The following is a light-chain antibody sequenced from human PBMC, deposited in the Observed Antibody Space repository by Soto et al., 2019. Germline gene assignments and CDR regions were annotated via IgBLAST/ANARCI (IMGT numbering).Light chain of an antibody. J-gene: IGLJ1*01. CDR2: EGI. CDR3: CSYVGATTYV. CDR1: SSTVGGFNV. V-gene: IGLV2-23*01. Sequence: QSALTQPASVSGSPGQSITISCTGTSSTVGGFNVVSCYQQHPGKAPKVITYEGIKRPSGVSNRFSGSNSGSTASLTISGPQAEDEADYYCCSYVGATTYVFGTGTKVTVL.